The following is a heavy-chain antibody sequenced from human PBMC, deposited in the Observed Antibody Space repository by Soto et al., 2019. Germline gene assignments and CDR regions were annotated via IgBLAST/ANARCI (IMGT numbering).Heavy chain of an antibody. CDR3: ARVVETIFGVVIIDS. CDR2: IYYSGST. D-gene: IGHD3-3*01. Sequence: SETLSLTCTVSGGSISSYYWSWIRQPPGKGLEWIGYIYYSGSTNYNPSLKSRVTISVDTSKNQFSLKLSSVTAADTAVYYCARVVETIFGVVIIDSWGQGTLVTVSS. J-gene: IGHJ4*02. CDR1: GGSISSYY. V-gene: IGHV4-59*01.